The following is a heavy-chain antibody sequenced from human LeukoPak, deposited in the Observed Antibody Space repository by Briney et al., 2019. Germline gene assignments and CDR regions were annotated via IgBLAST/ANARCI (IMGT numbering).Heavy chain of an antibody. D-gene: IGHD5/OR15-5a*01. CDR3: AGGVYGYNAFDY. Sequence: GGSLRLSCGASGFTFTTYGMSWVRQAPGKGLEWVSHISTGRSIMNYADSVKGRFTISRDNGKNSVYLQMNSLKDEDTAVYYCAGGVYGYNAFDYWGQGTLVRVSS. V-gene: IGHV3-48*02. CDR1: GFTFTTYG. CDR2: ISTGRSIM. J-gene: IGHJ4*02.